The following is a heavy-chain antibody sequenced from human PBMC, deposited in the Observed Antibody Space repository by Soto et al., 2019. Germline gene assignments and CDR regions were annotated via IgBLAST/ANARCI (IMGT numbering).Heavy chain of an antibody. CDR1: GFTVSSNY. CDR2: ISSGGGT. D-gene: IGHD2-15*01. J-gene: IGHJ4*02. CDR3: TKANRYCSGANCFTFDY. Sequence: GGSLRLSCAASGFTVSSNYMSWVRQAPGKGLEWVTVISSGGGTYYADSVKGRFTISRDNSKNTLYLQMNSLRAEDTAVYYCTKANRYCSGANCFTFDYWGLGTLVTVSS. V-gene: IGHV3-53*01.